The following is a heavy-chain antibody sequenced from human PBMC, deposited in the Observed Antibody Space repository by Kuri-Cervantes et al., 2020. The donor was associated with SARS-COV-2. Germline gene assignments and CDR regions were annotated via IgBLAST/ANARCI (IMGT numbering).Heavy chain of an antibody. V-gene: IGHV4-59*08. J-gene: IGHJ4*02. D-gene: IGHD4-17*01. Sequence: SETLSLTCTVSGGSISSYYWSWIRQPPGKGLEWIGYIYYSGSTNYNPSLKSRVTISVDTSKNQFSLKLSSVTAADTAVYYCARIYGDYGGGFDYWGQGTLVTGSS. CDR3: ARIYGDYGGGFDY. CDR2: IYYSGST. CDR1: GGSISSYY.